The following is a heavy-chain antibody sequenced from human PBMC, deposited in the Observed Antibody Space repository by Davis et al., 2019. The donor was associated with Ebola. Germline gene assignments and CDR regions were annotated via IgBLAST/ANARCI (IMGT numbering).Heavy chain of an antibody. V-gene: IGHV4-59*02. Sequence: GSLRLSCSVSGGSVGSYYWSWIRQPPGKGLEWIGYIYYSGSTNYNPSLKSRVTISVDTSKNQFSLKLSSVTAADTAVYYCARGPSSSPSAIYYYYGMDVWGQGTTVTVSS. CDR2: IYYSGST. CDR3: ARGPSSSPSAIYYYYGMDV. J-gene: IGHJ6*02. CDR1: GGSVGSYY. D-gene: IGHD6-6*01.